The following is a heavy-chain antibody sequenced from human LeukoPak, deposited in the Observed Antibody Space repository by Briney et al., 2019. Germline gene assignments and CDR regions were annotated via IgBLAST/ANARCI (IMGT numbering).Heavy chain of an antibody. CDR2: IYYSGST. V-gene: IGHV4-59*01. J-gene: IGHJ6*02. CDR1: GGSISSYY. Sequence: SETLSLTCTVSGGSISSYYWSWIRQPPGKGLEWIGYIYYSGSTNYNPSLKSRVTISVDMSKNQFSLKLSSVTAADTAVYYCARDSLGYSYGQIHYYYGMDVWGQGTTVTVSS. CDR3: ARDSLGYSYGQIHYYYGMDV. D-gene: IGHD5-18*01.